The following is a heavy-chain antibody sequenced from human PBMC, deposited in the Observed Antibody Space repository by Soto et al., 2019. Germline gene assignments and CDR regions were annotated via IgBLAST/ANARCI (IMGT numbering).Heavy chain of an antibody. J-gene: IGHJ3*02. CDR1: RFSFSSYA. V-gene: IGHV3-23*01. D-gene: IGHD3-22*01. CDR2: TSGGGYDT. Sequence: LESGGDLVQPGGSLRLSCAASRFSFSSYAMSWVRQAPGKGLEWVAATSGGGYDTFYADSVKGRFTISRDNSKNMLYLQMNSLRAEDTAVYYCAKEIAGIGKGGYDIWGQGTMVTVSS. CDR3: AKEIAGIGKGGYDI.